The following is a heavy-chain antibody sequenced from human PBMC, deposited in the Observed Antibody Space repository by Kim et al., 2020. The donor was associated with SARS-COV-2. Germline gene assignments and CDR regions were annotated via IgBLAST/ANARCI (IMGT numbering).Heavy chain of an antibody. CDR3: AKADRQWLDNYMDV. D-gene: IGHD6-19*01. CDR2: ISGSGGGT. J-gene: IGHJ6*03. Sequence: GGSLRLSCAASGFTFSSYAMSWVRQTPGKGLEWVSAISGSGGGTFYADSVKGRFTISRDNAKNTLSLQMNSLRAEDTAGYYCAKADRQWLDNYMDVWGKG. CDR1: GFTFSSYA. V-gene: IGHV3-23*01.